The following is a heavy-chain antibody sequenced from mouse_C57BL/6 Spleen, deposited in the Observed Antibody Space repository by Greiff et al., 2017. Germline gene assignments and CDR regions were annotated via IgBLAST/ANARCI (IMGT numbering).Heavy chain of an antibody. V-gene: IGHV5-4*01. D-gene: IGHD2-4*01. CDR1: GFTFSSYA. CDR3: ARDRDDYGGRLFAY. Sequence: EVQGVESGGGLVKPGGSLKLSCAASGFTFSSYAMSWVRQTPEQRLEWVATISDGGSYTYYPDNVKGRFTISRDNATNNLYLQMSHLKSEDTAMXYCARDRDDYGGRLFAYWGQGTLVTVSA. CDR2: ISDGGSYT. J-gene: IGHJ3*01.